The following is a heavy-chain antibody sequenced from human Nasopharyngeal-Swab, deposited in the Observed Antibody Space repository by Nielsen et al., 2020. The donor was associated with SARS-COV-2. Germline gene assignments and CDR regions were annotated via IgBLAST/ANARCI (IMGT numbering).Heavy chain of an antibody. J-gene: IGHJ6*02. CDR2: INSDGSST. V-gene: IGHV3-74*01. CDR3: ARDLRFFTPSNYYYYGMDV. CDR1: GFTFSSYW. Sequence: GESLKISCAASGFTFSSYWMHWVRQTPGKGLVWVSRINSDGSSTSYADSVKGRFTISRDNAKNTLYLQMNSLRAADTAVYYCARDLRFFTPSNYYYYGMDVWGQGTTVTVSS. D-gene: IGHD3-3*01.